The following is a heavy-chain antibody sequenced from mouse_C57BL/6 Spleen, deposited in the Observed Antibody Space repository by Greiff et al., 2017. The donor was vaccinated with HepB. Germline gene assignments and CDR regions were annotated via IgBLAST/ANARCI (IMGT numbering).Heavy chain of an antibody. CDR3: ARLTAQATAWFAY. D-gene: IGHD3-2*02. V-gene: IGHV5-6*01. CDR2: ISSGGSYT. J-gene: IGHJ3*01. CDR1: GFTFSSYG. Sequence: EVHLVESGGDLVKPGGSLKLSCAASGFTFSSYGMSWVRQTPDKRLEWVATISSGGSYTYYPDNVKGRFTISRDNAKNTLYLQMSSLKSEDTAMYYCARLTAQATAWFAYWGQGTLVTVSA.